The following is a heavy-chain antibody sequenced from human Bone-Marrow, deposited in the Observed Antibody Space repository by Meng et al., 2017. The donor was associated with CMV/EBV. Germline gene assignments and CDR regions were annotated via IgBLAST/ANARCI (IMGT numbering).Heavy chain of an antibody. V-gene: IGHV4-61*01. J-gene: IGHJ4*02. Sequence: SETLSLTCTVSGGSVSSGSYYWSWIRQPPGKGLEWIGYIYYSGSTNYNPSLKSRVNISVDTSKNQFSLKLSSVTAADTAVYYWARMTTVTFYYFDYWGQGTLVPVSS. D-gene: IGHD4-17*01. CDR2: IYYSGST. CDR3: ARMTTVTFYYFDY. CDR1: GGSVSSGSYY.